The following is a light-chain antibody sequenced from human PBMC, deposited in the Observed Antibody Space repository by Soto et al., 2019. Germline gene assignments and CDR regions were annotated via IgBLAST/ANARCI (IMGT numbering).Light chain of an antibody. V-gene: IGLV1-40*01. CDR2: GNS. Sequence: QSVLTQPPSVSGAPGQRVTISCTGRSSNIGAGYDVHWYQQLPGTAPKLLIYGNSNRPSGVPDRFSGSKSGTSASLAITGLQAEDEAYYYCQSYDSSLSCVFGTGTKLTVL. CDR1: SSNIGAGYD. CDR3: QSYDSSLSCV. J-gene: IGLJ1*01.